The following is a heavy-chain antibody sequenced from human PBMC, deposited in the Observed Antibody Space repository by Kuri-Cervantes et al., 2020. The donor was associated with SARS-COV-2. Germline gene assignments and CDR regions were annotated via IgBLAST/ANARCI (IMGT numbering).Heavy chain of an antibody. CDR1: GYTFTGYY. J-gene: IGHJ6*02. Sequence: ASVKVSCKASGYTFTGYYMHWVRQAPGLGLEWMGWINPNSGGTNYAQKFQGWVTMTRDTSISTAYMELSRLRSDDTAVYYCARELVVVPAAEQNWYYYYGMDVWGQGTTVTVSS. CDR2: INPNSGGT. D-gene: IGHD2-2*01. CDR3: ARELVVVPAAEQNWYYYYGMDV. V-gene: IGHV1-2*04.